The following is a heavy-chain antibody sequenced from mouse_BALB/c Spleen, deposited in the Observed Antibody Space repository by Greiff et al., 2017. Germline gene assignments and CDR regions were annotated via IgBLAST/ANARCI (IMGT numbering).Heavy chain of an antibody. D-gene: IGHD1-1*01. J-gene: IGHJ1*01. CDR2: IYWDDDK. Sequence: QVTLKVSGPGILQPSQTLSLTCSFSGFSLSTSGMGVSWIRQPSGKGLEWLAHIYWDDDKRYNPSLKSRLTISKDTSSNQVFLKITSVDTADTATYYCARRANYYGSSPYWYFDVWGAGTTVTVSS. CDR3: ARRANYYGSSPYWYFDV. CDR1: GFSLSTSGMG. V-gene: IGHV8-12*01.